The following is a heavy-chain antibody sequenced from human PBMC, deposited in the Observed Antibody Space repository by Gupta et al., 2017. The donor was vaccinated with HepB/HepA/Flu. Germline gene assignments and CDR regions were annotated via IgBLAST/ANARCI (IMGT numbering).Heavy chain of an antibody. Sequence: QVQLVESGGGVVPPGGALRLSCAASGFTFSSYGMHGVRQAPGKGLEWVAFIWYDGSNKYYADSVKGRFTISRDNSKNTRYLQMNSLRAEDTAVYYCARDPTGYSYNDYWGQGTLVTVSS. CDR2: IWYDGSNK. CDR1: GFTFSSYG. CDR3: ARDPTGYSYNDY. D-gene: IGHD5-18*01. V-gene: IGHV3-33*01. J-gene: IGHJ4*02.